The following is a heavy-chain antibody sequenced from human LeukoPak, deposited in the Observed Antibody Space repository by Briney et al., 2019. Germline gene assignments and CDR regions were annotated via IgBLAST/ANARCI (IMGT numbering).Heavy chain of an antibody. D-gene: IGHD3-10*01. V-gene: IGHV3-48*02. Sequence: PGGSLRLSCAASGFTFSSYSMKWVRQAPGKGLECISYISSSSNVEVAYADSVKGRFTISRDNAKNSLYLQMNSVRDDDTAVYYCAREGYYGALDIWGQGTMVTVSS. CDR2: ISSSSNVEV. CDR3: AREGYYGALDI. CDR1: GFTFSSYS. J-gene: IGHJ3*02.